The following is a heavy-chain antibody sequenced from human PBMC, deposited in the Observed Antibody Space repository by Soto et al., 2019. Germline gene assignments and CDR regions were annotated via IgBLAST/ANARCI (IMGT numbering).Heavy chain of an antibody. CDR1: GGTFSSYA. Sequence: GASVKVSCKASGGTFSSYAISWVRQAPGQGLEWMGGIIPIFGTANYAQKFQGRVTITADKSTSTAYMELSSLRSEDTAVYYCASSGIQLWYGRFDPWGQGTPVTVSS. D-gene: IGHD5-18*01. V-gene: IGHV1-69*06. CDR3: ASSGIQLWYGRFDP. J-gene: IGHJ5*02. CDR2: IIPIFGTA.